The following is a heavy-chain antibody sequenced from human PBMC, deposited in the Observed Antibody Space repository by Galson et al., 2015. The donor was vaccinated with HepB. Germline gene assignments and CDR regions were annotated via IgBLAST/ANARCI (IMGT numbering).Heavy chain of an antibody. CDR2: ISTSSTYI. CDR1: GFSFSSYT. CDR3: ARPGYCSGGSCYGYNSYGMDV. J-gene: IGHJ6*02. Sequence: SLRLSCAASGFSFSSYTMNWVRQAPGKGLEWVSSISTSSTYIYYEDSVKGRFTISRDNAKNSLYLQMNSLRAEDTAVYYCARPGYCSGGSCYGYNSYGMDVWGQGTTVTVSS. D-gene: IGHD2-15*01. V-gene: IGHV3-21*01.